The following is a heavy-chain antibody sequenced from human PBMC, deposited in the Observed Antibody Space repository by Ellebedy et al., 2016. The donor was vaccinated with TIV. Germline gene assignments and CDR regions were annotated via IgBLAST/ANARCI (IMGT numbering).Heavy chain of an antibody. CDR1: GYTFTSYF. Sequence: AASVKVSCKASGYTFTSYFMHWLRQAPGQGLEWMGIINPSGGSTTYAQILQGRVIMTRDTPTTTVYMELSSLRSEDTAVYYCATSRSGSCLHTPDYWGQGTLVIVSS. V-gene: IGHV1-46*04. CDR3: ATSRSGSCLHTPDY. D-gene: IGHD2-15*01. J-gene: IGHJ4*02. CDR2: INPSGGST.